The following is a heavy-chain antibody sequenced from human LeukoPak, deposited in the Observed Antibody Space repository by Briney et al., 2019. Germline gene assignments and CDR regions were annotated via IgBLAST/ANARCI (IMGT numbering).Heavy chain of an antibody. CDR3: AKYSLSRETFQH. CDR1: GDSINSGGFS. V-gene: IGHV4-30-4*07. Sequence: TSETLSLTCVVSGDSINSGGFSWSWIREAPGKGQEWIGYIYNSGSTFYNPSLESRLTISIDMSKNQMSMRLNSVTAADTAVYFCAKYSLSRETFQHWGQGTLVTVSS. D-gene: IGHD5/OR15-5a*01. J-gene: IGHJ1*01. CDR2: IYNSGST.